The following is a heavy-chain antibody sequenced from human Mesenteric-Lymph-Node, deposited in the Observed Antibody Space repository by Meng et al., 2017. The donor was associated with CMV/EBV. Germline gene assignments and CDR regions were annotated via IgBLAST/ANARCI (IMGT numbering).Heavy chain of an antibody. V-gene: IGHV3-30-3*01. CDR3: ARGGWGRDYYDAMDV. Sequence: GESQKISCAASGFTFSSYAMHWVRQAPGKGLEWVALISYEGSDKFYADSVKGRFTISRDNSNKTLYLLMNSLRVEDTAVYNCARGGWGRDYYDAMDVWGQGTTVTVSS. CDR1: GFTFSSYA. CDR2: ISYEGSDK. D-gene: IGHD7-27*01. J-gene: IGHJ6*02.